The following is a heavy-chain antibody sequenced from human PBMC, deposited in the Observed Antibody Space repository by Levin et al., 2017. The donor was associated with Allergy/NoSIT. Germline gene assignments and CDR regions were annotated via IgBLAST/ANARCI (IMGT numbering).Heavy chain of an antibody. Sequence: SVKVSCKASGGTFSSYAISWVRQAPGQGLEWMGGIIPIFGTANYAQKFQGRVTITADKSTSTAYMELSSLRSEDTAVYYCARWGVTAMVYYYGMDVWGQGTTVTVSS. CDR2: IIPIFGTA. D-gene: IGHD5-18*01. V-gene: IGHV1-69*06. CDR3: ARWGVTAMVYYYGMDV. CDR1: GGTFSSYA. J-gene: IGHJ6*02.